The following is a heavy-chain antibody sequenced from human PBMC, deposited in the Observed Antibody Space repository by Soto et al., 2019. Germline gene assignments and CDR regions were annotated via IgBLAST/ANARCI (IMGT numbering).Heavy chain of an antibody. CDR1: GGSFSGYY. Sequence: SETLSLTCAVYGGSFSGYYWSWIRQPPGKGLEWIGEINHSGSTNYNPSLKSRVTISVDTSKNQFSLKLSSVTAADTAVYYCARRGYGDYRLLDYWGQGTLVTVSS. J-gene: IGHJ4*02. V-gene: IGHV4-34*01. D-gene: IGHD4-17*01. CDR3: ARRGYGDYRLLDY. CDR2: INHSGST.